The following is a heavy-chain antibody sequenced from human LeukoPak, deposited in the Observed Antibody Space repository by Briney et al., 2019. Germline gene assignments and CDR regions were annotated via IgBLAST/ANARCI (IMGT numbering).Heavy chain of an antibody. J-gene: IGHJ4*02. Sequence: PGGSLRLSCAVSGFSFSSYTMNWVRQAPGKGLEWVASITGGSSIRHYVDSVKGRFTISRDNAKNSLYLQMNTLRAEDTAVYYCARQVGATTDYFDYWGQGTLVTVSS. CDR1: GFSFSSYT. CDR2: ITGGSSIR. V-gene: IGHV3-21*01. D-gene: IGHD1-26*01. CDR3: ARQVGATTDYFDY.